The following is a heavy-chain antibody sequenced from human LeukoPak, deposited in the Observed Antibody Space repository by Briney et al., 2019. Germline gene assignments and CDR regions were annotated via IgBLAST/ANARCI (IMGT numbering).Heavy chain of an antibody. V-gene: IGHV3-48*04. CDR1: GFTFSSYG. CDR3: ARVCPTLSGQQQNDAFDI. Sequence: GGSLSLSCAASGFTFSSYGMRWIRPAPGKGLEWVSYISSSGSTTYYADSVNDRLTISRDNAKNSLYLQMNSLRAEDTAVYYCARVCPTLSGQQQNDAFDIWGQGTMVTVSS. D-gene: IGHD3-10*01. J-gene: IGHJ3*02. CDR2: ISSSGSTT.